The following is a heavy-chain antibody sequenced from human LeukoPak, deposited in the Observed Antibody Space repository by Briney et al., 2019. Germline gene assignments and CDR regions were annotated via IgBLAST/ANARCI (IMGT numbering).Heavy chain of an antibody. V-gene: IGHV3-48*03. J-gene: IGHJ3*02. D-gene: IGHD2-15*01. Sequence: PGGSLRLSCAASGFTFRSYEVNWVRQAPGKGLVWVSYMSGGGGTIYYADSVKGRFIISRDNAKNSLYLQMNSLRAEDTAVYYCARECSSGSCFSDAFDIWGQGTMVTVSS. CDR3: ARECSSGSCFSDAFDI. CDR2: MSGGGGTI. CDR1: GFTFRSYE.